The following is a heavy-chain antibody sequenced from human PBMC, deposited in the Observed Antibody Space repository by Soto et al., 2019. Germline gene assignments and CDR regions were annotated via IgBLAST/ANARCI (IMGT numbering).Heavy chain of an antibody. CDR1: GGSFSGYY. CDR3: ASRYSSSWYSDY. Sequence: SETLSLTCAVYGGSFSGYYWSWIRQPPGKGLEWIGEINHSGSTNYNPSLKSRVTISVDTSKNQFSLKLSSVTAADTAVYYCASRYSSSWYSDYWGQGTLVTVSS. D-gene: IGHD6-13*01. J-gene: IGHJ4*02. V-gene: IGHV4-34*01. CDR2: INHSGST.